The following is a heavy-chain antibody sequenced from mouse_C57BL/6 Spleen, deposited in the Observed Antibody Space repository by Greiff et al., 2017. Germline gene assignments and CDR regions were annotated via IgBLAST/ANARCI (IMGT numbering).Heavy chain of an antibody. CDR1: GFNIKDDY. CDR3: TTAYSNYLYYFDY. J-gene: IGHJ2*01. CDR2: IDPENGDT. Sequence: VQLKQSGAELVRPGASVKLSCTASGFNIKDDYMHWVKQRPEQGLEWIGWIDPENGDTEYAAKFKGKATITADTSSNTAYLQRSSLTSEATAVYYCTTAYSNYLYYFDYWGQGTTLTVSS. D-gene: IGHD2-5*01. V-gene: IGHV14-4*01.